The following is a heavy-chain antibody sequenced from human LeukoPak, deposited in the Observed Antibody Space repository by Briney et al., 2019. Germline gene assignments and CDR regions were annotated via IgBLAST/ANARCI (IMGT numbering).Heavy chain of an antibody. CDR3: ARRVISEFSIDKGNWLDP. CDR1: GDSISNYY. D-gene: IGHD3-3*02. CDR2: ILSSGST. V-gene: IGHV4-4*09. J-gene: IGHJ5*02. Sequence: SETLSLTCSVSGDSISNYYWNWIRQSPGKGLEWTRYILSSGSTHHNPSLASRISLSMDPSKNQFSLKLSSVTAADTAVYYCARRVISEFSIDKGNWLDPWGQGTLVTVSS.